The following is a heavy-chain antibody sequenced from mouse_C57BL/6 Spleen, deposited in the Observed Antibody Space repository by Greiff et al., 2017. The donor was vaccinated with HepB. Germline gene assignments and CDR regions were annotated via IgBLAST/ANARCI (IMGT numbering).Heavy chain of an antibody. Sequence: DVQLVESGGGLVQPGGSLSLSCAASGFTFTDYYMSWVRQPPGKALEWLGFIRNKANGYTTEYSASVKGRFTISRDNSQSILYLQMNALRAEDSATYYCARYGIYDGYYYAMDYWGQGTSVTVSS. CDR2: IRNKANGYTT. J-gene: IGHJ4*01. CDR3: ARYGIYDGYYYAMDY. V-gene: IGHV7-3*01. D-gene: IGHD2-3*01. CDR1: GFTFTDYY.